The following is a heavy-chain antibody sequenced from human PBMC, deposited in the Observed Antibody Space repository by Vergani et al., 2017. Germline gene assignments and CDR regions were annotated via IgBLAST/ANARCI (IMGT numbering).Heavy chain of an antibody. V-gene: IGHV3-49*03. CDR3: ARGGYSSGLYYFDY. J-gene: IGHJ4*02. D-gene: IGHD6-19*01. Sequence: EVQLVESGGGLVQPGRSLRLSCTASGFTFGDYAMSWFRQAPGKGLEWVGFIRSKAYGGTTEYAASVKGRFTISRDDSKSIAYLQMNSLKTEDTAVYYCARGGYSSGLYYFDYWGQGTLVTVSS. CDR2: IRSKAYGGTT. CDR1: GFTFGDYA.